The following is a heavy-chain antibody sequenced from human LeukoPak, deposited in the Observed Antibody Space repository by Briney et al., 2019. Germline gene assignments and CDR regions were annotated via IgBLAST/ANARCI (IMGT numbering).Heavy chain of an antibody. CDR3: ARDADTMVRGGFDP. V-gene: IGHV4-61*02. CDR2: IYTSGST. CDR1: GGSISSGSYY. Sequence: SETLSLTCTVSGGSISSGSYYWSWIRQPAGEGLEWIGRIYTSGSTNYNPSLKSRVTISVDTSKNQFSLKLSSVTAADTAVYYCARDADTMVRGGFDPWGQGTLVTVSS. J-gene: IGHJ5*02. D-gene: IGHD3-10*01.